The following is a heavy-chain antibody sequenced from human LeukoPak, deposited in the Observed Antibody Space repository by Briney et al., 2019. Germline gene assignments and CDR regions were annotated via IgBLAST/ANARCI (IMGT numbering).Heavy chain of an antibody. J-gene: IGHJ4*02. V-gene: IGHV1-2*02. D-gene: IGHD4-23*01. CDR1: GYTFTGYY. CDR3: ARDGRWQFDY. CDR2: INPNSGDT. Sequence: ASVKVSCKASGYTFTGYYMHWVRQAPGQGLEWMGWINPNSGDTNYAQKLQGRVTMTTDTSTSTAYMELRSLRSDDTAVYYCARDGRWQFDYWGQGTLVTVSS.